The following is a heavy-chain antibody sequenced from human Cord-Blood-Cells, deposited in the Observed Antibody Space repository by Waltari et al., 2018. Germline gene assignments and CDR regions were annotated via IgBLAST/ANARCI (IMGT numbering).Heavy chain of an antibody. CDR3: ARSGSYYYYGMDV. Sequence: QVQLVQSGAEVKKPGASVQVSCKASGYTFTSYAMHWVRQAPGQRLEWMGWINAGNCNTKYSQKFQGRVTITRDTSASTAYMELSSLRSEDTAVYYCARSGSYYYYGMDVWGQGTTVTVSS. V-gene: IGHV1-3*01. J-gene: IGHJ6*02. D-gene: IGHD1-26*01. CDR1: GYTFTSYA. CDR2: INAGNCNT.